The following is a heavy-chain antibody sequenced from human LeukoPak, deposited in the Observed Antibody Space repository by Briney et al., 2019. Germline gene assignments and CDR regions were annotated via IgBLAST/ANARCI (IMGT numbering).Heavy chain of an antibody. D-gene: IGHD3-22*01. V-gene: IGHV4-39*01. Sequence: SETLSLTCTVSGGSISSSSYYWGWIRQPPGKGLEWIGSIYYSGSTYYNPSLKSRVTVSVDTSKNQFSLKLSSVTAADTAVYCCARHGHYYDSSGLLGYFQHWGQGTLVTVSS. CDR2: IYYSGST. CDR3: ARHGHYYDSSGLLGYFQH. J-gene: IGHJ1*01. CDR1: GGSISSSSYY.